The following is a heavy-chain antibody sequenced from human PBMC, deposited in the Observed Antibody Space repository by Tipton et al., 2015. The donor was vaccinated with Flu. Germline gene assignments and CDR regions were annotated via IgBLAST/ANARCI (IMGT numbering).Heavy chain of an antibody. Sequence: TLSLTCTVSGGSISSYYWSWIRQPPGKGLEWIGYIYYSGSTNYNPSLKSRVTISVDTSKNQFSLKLSSVTAADTAVYYCARSRRLELYDSWGQGTLVTVSS. D-gene: IGHD1-7*01. CDR2: IYYSGST. CDR1: GGSISSYY. V-gene: IGHV4-59*01. J-gene: IGHJ4*02. CDR3: ARSRRLELYDS.